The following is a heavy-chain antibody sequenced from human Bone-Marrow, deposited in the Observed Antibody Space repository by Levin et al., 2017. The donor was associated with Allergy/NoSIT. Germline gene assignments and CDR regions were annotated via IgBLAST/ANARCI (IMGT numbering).Heavy chain of an antibody. CDR3: ANLWFRELFPDH. CDR1: GFTFSSYA. J-gene: IGHJ4*02. D-gene: IGHD3-10*01. CDR2: ISGSDGST. V-gene: IGHV3-23*01. Sequence: GESLKISCVGSGFTFSSYAMSWVRQAPGKGLEWVSGISGSDGSTYYADSVKGRFTISRDISKNTLYLQMNSLRAEDTAVYYCANLWFRELFPDHWGQGTLVIVSS.